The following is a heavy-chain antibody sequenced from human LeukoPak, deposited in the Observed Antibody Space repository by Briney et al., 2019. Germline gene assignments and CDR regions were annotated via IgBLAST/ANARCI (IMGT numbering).Heavy chain of an antibody. D-gene: IGHD2-2*01. CDR2: IYYSGST. CDR1: GGSISSGDYY. V-gene: IGHV4-30-4*01. Sequence: SQTLSLTCTVSGGSISSGDYYWSWIRQPPGKGLEWIGYIYYSGSTYYNPSLKSRVTISVDTSKNQFSLKLSSVTAADTAVYYCARTSLALALSPVARDYWGQGTLVTVSS. CDR3: ARTSLALALSPVARDY. J-gene: IGHJ4*02.